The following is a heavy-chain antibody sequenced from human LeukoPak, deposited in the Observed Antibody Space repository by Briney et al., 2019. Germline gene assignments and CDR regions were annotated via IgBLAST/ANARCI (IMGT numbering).Heavy chain of an antibody. Sequence: GGSLRLSCAASGFSFSSNSMNWVRQAPGKGLEWVSSISTSSSYIYYADSVKGRNTISTDNARKSLYLQMNSLRAEDTAVYYCARGSRNSGSTHDFDYWGEATLATVSS. CDR1: GFSFSSNS. V-gene: IGHV3-21*01. D-gene: IGHD3-10*01. CDR2: ISTSSSYI. CDR3: ARGSRNSGSTHDFDY. J-gene: IGHJ4*02.